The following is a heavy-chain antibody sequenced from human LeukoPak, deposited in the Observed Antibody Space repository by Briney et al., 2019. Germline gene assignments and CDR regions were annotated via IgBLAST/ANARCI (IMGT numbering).Heavy chain of an antibody. CDR3: ARYPAAYYYMDV. J-gene: IGHJ6*03. CDR2: IYSGGST. Sequence: GGSLRLSCAASGFTVSSNYMSWVRQAPGKGLEWVSVIYSGGSTYYADSVKGRFTISRDNSKNTLYLQMNSLRAEDTAVYYCARYPAAYYYMDVWGKGTTVTVSS. CDR1: GFTVSSNY. V-gene: IGHV3-53*01. D-gene: IGHD6-25*01.